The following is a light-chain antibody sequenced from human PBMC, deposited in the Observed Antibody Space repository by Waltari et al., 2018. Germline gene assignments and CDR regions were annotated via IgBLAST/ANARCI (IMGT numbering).Light chain of an antibody. V-gene: IGLV4-69*01. Sequence: LVLTHSPSPPASLGASAKLTCTIHRRYSSHHIESPQQQPGKGPRYLMKVNSDGSHRKGDDIPDRFSASNSGTECYLTISSLQSEDEADYYCQTGGHGTWVFGGGTKLTVL. CDR1: RRYSSHH. CDR3: QTGGHGTWV. CDR2: VNSDGSH. J-gene: IGLJ3*02.